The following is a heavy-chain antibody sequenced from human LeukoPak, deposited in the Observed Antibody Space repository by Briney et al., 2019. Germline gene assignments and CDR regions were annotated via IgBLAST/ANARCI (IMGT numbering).Heavy chain of an antibody. J-gene: IGHJ4*02. CDR1: GYTFTHYG. CDR3: ARVAYGANYLDS. V-gene: IGHV1-18*01. Sequence: ASVKVSCKASGYTFTHYGVSWERQVPAQGLEWMGWISGNNGNTRYAQKLQGRVTMTSDTSTSTSYMDLRSLTSDDTAVYYCARVAYGANYLDSWGQGTRVTVSS. CDR2: ISGNNGNT. D-gene: IGHD4/OR15-4a*01.